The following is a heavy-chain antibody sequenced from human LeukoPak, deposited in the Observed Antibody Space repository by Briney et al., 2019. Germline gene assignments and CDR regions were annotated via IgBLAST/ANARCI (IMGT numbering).Heavy chain of an antibody. CDR2: TYYGGTT. CDR3: ARLGLYDGYTHDS. V-gene: IGHV4-59*08. D-gene: IGHD5-24*01. Sequence: SETLSLTCSVSGASVTGTYWSGVRQTPGKGLEWIAYTYYGGTTEYNPSLKSRATISVDTSKNHFSLDLRSVTAADTAVYFCARLGLYDGYTHDSWGQGTLVTVSS. CDR1: GASVTGTY. J-gene: IGHJ4*02.